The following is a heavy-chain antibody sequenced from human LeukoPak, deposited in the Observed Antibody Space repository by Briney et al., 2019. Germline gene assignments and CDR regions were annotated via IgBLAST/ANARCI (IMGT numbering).Heavy chain of an antibody. Sequence: ASVKVFCKTSGGTFNNSAISWVRQAPGQGLEWLGGIMPLFGKAGYAQKFQGRVTITKAESTRTVYLELTSLTSDDTAVYYCARDVHGDYGSGWFDPWGKGTLVSVSS. CDR1: GGTFNNSA. CDR2: IMPLFGKA. D-gene: IGHD4-17*01. J-gene: IGHJ5*02. CDR3: ARDVHGDYGSGWFDP. V-gene: IGHV1-69*05.